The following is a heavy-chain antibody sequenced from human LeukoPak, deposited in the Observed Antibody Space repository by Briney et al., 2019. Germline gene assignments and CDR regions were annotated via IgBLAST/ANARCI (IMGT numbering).Heavy chain of an antibody. J-gene: IGHJ3*02. CDR3: ARGEWVAVAGTAFDI. CDR2: ISAYNGNT. CDR1: GYTFTSYG. V-gene: IGHV1-18*01. Sequence: ASVKVSCKASGYTFTSYGISWVRQAPGQGLEWMGWISAYNGNTNYPQKLQGRVTMTTDTSTSTAYMELRSLRSDDTAVYYCARGEWVAVAGTAFDIWGQGTMVTVSS. D-gene: IGHD6-19*01.